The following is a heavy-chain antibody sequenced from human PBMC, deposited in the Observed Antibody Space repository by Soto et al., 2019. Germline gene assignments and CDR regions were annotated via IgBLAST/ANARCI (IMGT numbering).Heavy chain of an antibody. CDR2: IKQDGSEK. D-gene: IGHD6-13*01. CDR1: GFTFSSYW. CDR3: ARYSSSRTYYYYYYMDV. J-gene: IGHJ6*03. V-gene: IGHV3-7*01. Sequence: GGSLRLSCAASGFTFSSYWMSRVRQAPGKGLEWVANIKQDGSEKYYVDSVKGRFTISRDNAKNSLYLQMNSLRAEDTAVYYCARYSSSRTYYYYYYMDVWGKGTTVTVSS.